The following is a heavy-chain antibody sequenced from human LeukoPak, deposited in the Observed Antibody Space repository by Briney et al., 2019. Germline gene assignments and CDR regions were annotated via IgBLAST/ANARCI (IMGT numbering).Heavy chain of an antibody. Sequence: ASVKVSCTASGGTFSSYAISWVRQAPGQGFEWMGGIIPIFGTANYAQKFQGRVTITADESTSTAYMELSSLRSEDTAVYYCARSYSSGWYEEGYYFDYWGQGTLVTVSS. J-gene: IGHJ4*02. CDR1: GGTFSSYA. D-gene: IGHD6-19*01. CDR2: IIPIFGTA. V-gene: IGHV1-69*13. CDR3: ARSYSSGWYEEGYYFDY.